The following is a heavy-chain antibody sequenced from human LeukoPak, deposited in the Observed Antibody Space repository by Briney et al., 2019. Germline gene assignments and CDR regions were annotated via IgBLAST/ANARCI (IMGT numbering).Heavy chain of an antibody. D-gene: IGHD3-22*01. J-gene: IGHJ4*02. Sequence: GGSLRPSCAASGFTFSSYAMSWVRQAPGKGLEWVSAISGSGGSTYYADSVKGRFTISRDNSKNTLYLQMNSLRAEDTAVYYCAKRGDLDSSGYYYDYWGQGTLVTVSS. CDR3: AKRGDLDSSGYYYDY. V-gene: IGHV3-23*01. CDR1: GFTFSSYA. CDR2: ISGSGGST.